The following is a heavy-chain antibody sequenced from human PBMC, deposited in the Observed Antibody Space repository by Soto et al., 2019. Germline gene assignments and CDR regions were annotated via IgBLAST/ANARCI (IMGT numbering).Heavy chain of an antibody. CDR1: GYTFSDYY. CDR3: ARGPVAVSD. V-gene: IGHV1-2*02. CDR2: INPKNGGT. D-gene: IGHD6-19*01. J-gene: IGHJ4*02. Sequence: ASVKVSCKASGYTFSDYYVHWVRQAPGQGLEWMGWINPKNGGTKYAQKFQDRVSITSDTSISTAYMELSRLTSDDTAVYSCARGPVAVSDWGQGTLVTVSS.